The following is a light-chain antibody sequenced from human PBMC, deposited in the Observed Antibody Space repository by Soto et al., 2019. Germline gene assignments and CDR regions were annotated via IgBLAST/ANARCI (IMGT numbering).Light chain of an antibody. V-gene: IGKV3-20*01. Sequence: EIVLTQSPGTLSLSPGERATLSCRASQSLSSTYLAWYQQKPGQAPRLLIYGASNRATGIPERFSGSWSGTDFTLTINRLEPEDFAVYYCQQYGSSPLTFGQGTKVEIK. CDR3: QQYGSSPLT. J-gene: IGKJ1*01. CDR1: QSLSSTY. CDR2: GAS.